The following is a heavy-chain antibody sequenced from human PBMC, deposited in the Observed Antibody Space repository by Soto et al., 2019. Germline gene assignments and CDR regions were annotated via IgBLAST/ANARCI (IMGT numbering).Heavy chain of an antibody. CDR2: IHYSGST. CDR3: ARISAVVPEGFGP. CDR1: GGSLSSGGYY. V-gene: IGHV4-31*03. J-gene: IGHJ5*02. D-gene: IGHD2-2*01. Sequence: QVQLHESGPGLVKPSQTLSLTCTVSGGSLSSGGYYWSWIRQHPGKGLEWIGYIHYSGSTYYKPSLKSRVTMSVDTSNNEFSLKLSSVTATDTAVYYCARISAVVPEGFGPWGQGSLVTVSS.